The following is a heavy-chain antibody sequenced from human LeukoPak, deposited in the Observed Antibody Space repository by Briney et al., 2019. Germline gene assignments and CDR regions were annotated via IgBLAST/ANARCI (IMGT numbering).Heavy chain of an antibody. Sequence: ASVKVSCKASGYTFTSYDINWVRQATGQGLEWMGWISAYNGNTNYAQKLQGRVTMTTDTSTSTAYMELRSLRSDDTAVYYCARRRVGATTRPDYWGQGTLVTVSS. CDR1: GYTFTSYD. J-gene: IGHJ4*02. CDR2: ISAYNGNT. CDR3: ARRRVGATTRPDY. V-gene: IGHV1-18*01. D-gene: IGHD1-26*01.